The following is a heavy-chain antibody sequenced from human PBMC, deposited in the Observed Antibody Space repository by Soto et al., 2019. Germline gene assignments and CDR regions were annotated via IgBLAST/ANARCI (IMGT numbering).Heavy chain of an antibody. D-gene: IGHD6-19*01. CDR2: ISCCGGTA. V-gene: IGHV3-23*01. CDR3: AKADGQQWLLPHLEN. CDR1: GFNFNKYA. J-gene: IGHJ4*02. Sequence: EVQLLESGGGLVRPGESLRLSCAASGFNFNKYAMSWVRQAPGEGLEWVSGISCCGGTASYADSVKGRFTIARDDAKNTRYLDMNSLRVEDTAEYYCAKADGQQWLLPHLENWGRGTLVTVSS.